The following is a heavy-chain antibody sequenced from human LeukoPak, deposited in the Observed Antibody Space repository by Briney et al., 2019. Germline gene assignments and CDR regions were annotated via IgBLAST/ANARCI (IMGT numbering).Heavy chain of an antibody. CDR3: GKEEKWKLLGYFDY. J-gene: IGHJ4*02. CDR2: ISGSGGST. Sequence: GGSLRLSCAASGFTFSSYAMSWVRQAPGKGLEWVSAISGSGGSTYYADSVKGRFTISRDNSKNTLYLPMNSLTADETAVYYSGKEEKWKLLGYFDYWGQGTLVTVSS. CDR1: GFTFSSYA. D-gene: IGHD1-26*01. V-gene: IGHV3-23*01.